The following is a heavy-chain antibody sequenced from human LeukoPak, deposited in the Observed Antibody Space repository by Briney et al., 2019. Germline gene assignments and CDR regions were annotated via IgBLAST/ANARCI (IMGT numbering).Heavy chain of an antibody. CDR3: ARRYGDYEGSFEY. CDR2: IISNSSTI. J-gene: IGHJ4*02. CDR1: GFTLSSYR. V-gene: IGHV3-48*02. D-gene: IGHD4-17*01. Sequence: GGSLRLSCGASGFTLSSYRMNLVRKAPGKMLGWVSYIISNSSTIYYADSVKGRFTISRDNAKKSLYLQMNSLRDEDTAVYYCARRYGDYEGSFEYWGQGTLVTVSS.